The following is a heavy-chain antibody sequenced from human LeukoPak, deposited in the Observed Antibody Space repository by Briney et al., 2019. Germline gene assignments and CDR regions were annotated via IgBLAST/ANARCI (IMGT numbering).Heavy chain of an antibody. V-gene: IGHV4-31*03. CDR3: ARGEGSNTRLFDH. D-gene: IGHD2-15*01. CDR1: GGSISSGGYY. CDR2: IYYSGST. Sequence: SETLSLTCTVSGGSISSGGYYWSWIRQHPGKGLEWIGYIYYSGSTYYNPSLKSRVTMSVDTSKNQFSLKLSSVTAADSAVYYCARGEGSNTRLFDHWGQGTLVTVSS. J-gene: IGHJ4*02.